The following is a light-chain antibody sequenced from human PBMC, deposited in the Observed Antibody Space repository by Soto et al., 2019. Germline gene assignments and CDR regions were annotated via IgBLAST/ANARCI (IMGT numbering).Light chain of an antibody. CDR3: SSYTSSSTV. CDR1: SSDVGGYNY. V-gene: IGLV2-14*01. Sequence: QSVLTQPASASGSPGQSITISCTGTSSDVGGYNYVSWYQQHPGKAPKLMIYDVSNRPSGVSNLFSGSKSGNTASLTISGLQAEDEADYYCSSYTSSSTVFCGGTKVTVL. J-gene: IGLJ2*01. CDR2: DVS.